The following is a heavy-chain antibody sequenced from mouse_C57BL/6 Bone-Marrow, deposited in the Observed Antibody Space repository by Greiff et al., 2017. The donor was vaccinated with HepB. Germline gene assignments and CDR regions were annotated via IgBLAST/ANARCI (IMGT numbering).Heavy chain of an antibody. CDR3: ARDQGLLGGYFDV. V-gene: IGHV5-4*01. Sequence: EVQRVESGGGLVKPGGSLKLSCAASGFTFSSYAMSWVRQTPEKRLEWVATISDGGSYTYYPDNVKGRFTISRDNAKNNLYLQMSHLKSEDTAMYYCARDQGLLGGYFDVWGTGTTVTVSS. CDR1: GFTFSSYA. D-gene: IGHD2-3*01. CDR2: ISDGGSYT. J-gene: IGHJ1*03.